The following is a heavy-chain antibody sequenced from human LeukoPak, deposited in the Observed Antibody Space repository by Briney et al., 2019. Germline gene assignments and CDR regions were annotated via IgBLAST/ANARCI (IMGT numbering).Heavy chain of an antibody. CDR3: VRDRAPFCGGACFAPLDY. Sequence: PGGSLRLSCAASGFTFSSYSMNWVRQAPGKGLEWVSYIDISGSVRHYADSVMGRFTISRDSAENLLYLQMNSLRDEDTAVYYCVRDRAPFCGGACFAPLDYWGQGTLVTVSS. V-gene: IGHV3-48*02. CDR2: IDISGSVR. CDR1: GFTFSSYS. D-gene: IGHD2-21*02. J-gene: IGHJ4*02.